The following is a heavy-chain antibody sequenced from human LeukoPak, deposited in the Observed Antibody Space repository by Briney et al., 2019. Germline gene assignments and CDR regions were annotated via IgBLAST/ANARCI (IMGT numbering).Heavy chain of an antibody. D-gene: IGHD3-3*01. CDR2: ISSSSSYI. V-gene: IGHV3-21*01. CDR1: GFTFSSYS. Sequence: GGSLRLSCAASGFTFSSYSMTWVRQAPGKGLEWVSSISSSSSYIYYADSVKGRFTISRDNAKNSLYLQMNSLRAEDTAVYYCARSVRVRFLEWTFRGNWFDPWGQGTLVTVSS. J-gene: IGHJ5*02. CDR3: ARSVRVRFLEWTFRGNWFDP.